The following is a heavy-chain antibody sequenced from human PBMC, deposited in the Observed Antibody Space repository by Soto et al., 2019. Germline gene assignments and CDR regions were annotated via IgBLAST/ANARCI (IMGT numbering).Heavy chain of an antibody. Sequence: QVQLVQSGAEVKKPGASVKVSCKASGYTFTSYYMHWVRQAPGQGLEWMGIINPSGGSTSYAQKFQGRVTMTRDTSTSTVYMELSSLRSEDTAVYYCARGSEVEWPAGSWFDPWGQGTLVTVSS. CDR1: GYTFTSYY. V-gene: IGHV1-46*03. J-gene: IGHJ5*02. CDR3: ARGSEVEWPAGSWFDP. D-gene: IGHD3-10*01. CDR2: INPSGGST.